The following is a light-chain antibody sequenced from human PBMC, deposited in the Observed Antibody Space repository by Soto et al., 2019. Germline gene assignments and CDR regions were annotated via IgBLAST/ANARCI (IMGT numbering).Light chain of an antibody. CDR1: SSNIGAGHD. CDR2: VNS. V-gene: IGLV1-40*01. J-gene: IGLJ2*01. CDR3: QSYDSSLSGVV. Sequence: QSVLTQPPSVSGAPGQRVTISCTGSSSNIGAGHDVHWYQQLPGTAPKLLIYVNSNRPSGVPDRFSGSKSGTSASLAITGLQAEDEADYYCQSYDSSLSGVVFGGGTKLTVL.